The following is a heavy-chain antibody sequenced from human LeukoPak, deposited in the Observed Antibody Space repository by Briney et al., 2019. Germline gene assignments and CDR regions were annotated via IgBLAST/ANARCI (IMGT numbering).Heavy chain of an antibody. J-gene: IGHJ4*02. V-gene: IGHV3-48*03. CDR2: ISSSGSTI. Sequence: PGGSLRLSCAASGFTFSSYEMNWVRQAPGKGLEWVSYISSSGSTIYYADSAKGRFTISRDNAKNSLYLQMNSLRAEDTAVYYCASSRYDSSGYYGIIAYWGQGTLVTVSS. CDR3: ASSRYDSSGYYGIIAY. CDR1: GFTFSSYE. D-gene: IGHD3-22*01.